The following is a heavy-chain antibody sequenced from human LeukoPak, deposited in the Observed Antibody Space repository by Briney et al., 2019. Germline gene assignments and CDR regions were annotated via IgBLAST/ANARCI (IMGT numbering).Heavy chain of an antibody. Sequence: SETLSLTCAVSGGSISSSSGNCWTWVRQPPGKGLEWIGEIYHSGSTNYNPSLKSRVTMLLDKSKNQFSLKLSSVTAADTAVYYCARNGGNSDFDYWGQGTLITVSS. V-gene: IGHV4-4*02. CDR3: ARNGGNSDFDY. D-gene: IGHD4-23*01. CDR1: GGSISSSSGNC. J-gene: IGHJ4*02. CDR2: IYHSGST.